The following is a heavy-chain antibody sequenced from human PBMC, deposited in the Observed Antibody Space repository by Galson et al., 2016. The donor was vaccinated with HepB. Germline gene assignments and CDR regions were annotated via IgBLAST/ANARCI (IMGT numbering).Heavy chain of an antibody. Sequence: SLRLSCAASGFTFSNYAMFWVRQGPGKGLEYVSVIGSDGVSTYYPDSVKGRVTISRDNPENTLYLQMTSLRPEDTAFYYCVKNGIQYSNSGYFEVWGQGTLVIVSS. CDR1: GFTFSNYA. D-gene: IGHD4-11*01. J-gene: IGHJ4*02. V-gene: IGHV3-64D*06. CDR3: VKNGIQYSNSGYFEV. CDR2: IGSDGVST.